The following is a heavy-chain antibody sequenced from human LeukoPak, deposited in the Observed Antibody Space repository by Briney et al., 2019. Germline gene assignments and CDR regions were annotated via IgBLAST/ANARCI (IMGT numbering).Heavy chain of an antibody. CDR2: ISAYNGNT. V-gene: IGHV1-18*01. Sequence: VASVKVSCKASRYTFTSYAMHWVRQAPGQRLEWMGWISAYNGNTHFAQKLQGRVTMTTDTSTSTAYMELRSLRSDDTAVYYCARDPRDAYNYYFDYWGQGALVTVSS. D-gene: IGHD5-24*01. CDR1: RYTFTSYA. J-gene: IGHJ4*02. CDR3: ARDPRDAYNYYFDY.